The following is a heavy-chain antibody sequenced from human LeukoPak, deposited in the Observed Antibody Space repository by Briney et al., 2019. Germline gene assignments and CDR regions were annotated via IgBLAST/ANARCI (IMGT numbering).Heavy chain of an antibody. J-gene: IGHJ4*02. D-gene: IGHD3-10*01. CDR3: ARDLSPVVRASPMGY. Sequence: GTSLRLSCAASGFSFTSYGMHWVRQAPGKGLEWVALITYDGYYKYYSDSVKGRFTISSDTSKNALYLQMNSLRAEDTAVYYCARDLSPVVRASPMGYWGQGTLVTVSS. V-gene: IGHV3-30*03. CDR2: ITYDGYYK. CDR1: GFSFTSYG.